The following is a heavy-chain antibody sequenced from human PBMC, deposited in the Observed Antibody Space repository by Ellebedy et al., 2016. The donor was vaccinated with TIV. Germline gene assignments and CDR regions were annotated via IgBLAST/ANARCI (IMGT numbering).Heavy chain of an antibody. CDR1: GLNFSSHS. J-gene: IGHJ6*02. D-gene: IGHD3-16*01. V-gene: IGHV3-48*02. CDR2: IGTTGNTV. Sequence: GESLKISCAASGLNFSSHSMNWVRQAPGKGLEWVSCIGTTGNTVYYADSVKGRFTISRDNAMNSLYLEMNSLRDEDTAVYYCARVRGTYAYGMDVWGQGTTVTVSS. CDR3: ARVRGTYAYGMDV.